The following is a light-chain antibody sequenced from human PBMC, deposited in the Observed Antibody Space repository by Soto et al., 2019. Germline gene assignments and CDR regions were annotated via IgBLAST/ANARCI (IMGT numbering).Light chain of an antibody. CDR3: QHYNSYSEA. CDR1: QTISSW. V-gene: IGKV1-5*03. J-gene: IGKJ1*01. Sequence: HLIPSPFTLSGSVGNRVTITCRASQTISSWLAWYQQKPGKAPKLLIYKASTLKSGVPSRFSGSGSGTEFTLTISSLQPDDFATYYCQHYNSYSEAFGQGTKVDI. CDR2: KAS.